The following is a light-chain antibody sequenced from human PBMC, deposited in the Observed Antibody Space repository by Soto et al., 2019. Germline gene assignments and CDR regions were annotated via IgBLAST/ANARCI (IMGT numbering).Light chain of an antibody. CDR1: SSDVGGYND. J-gene: IGLJ2*01. CDR2: EVS. Sequence: QSVLTQPPSASGYPGQSVTISCTGTSSDVGGYNDVSWYQQHPGKAPKLMIYEVSKRPSGVPDRFSGSKSGNTASLTVSGLQAEDEADYYCSSYAGSSTLVFGGGTKLTVL. V-gene: IGLV2-8*01. CDR3: SSYAGSSTLV.